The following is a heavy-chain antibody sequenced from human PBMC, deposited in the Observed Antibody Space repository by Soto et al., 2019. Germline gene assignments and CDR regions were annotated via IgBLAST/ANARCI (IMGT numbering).Heavy chain of an antibody. CDR1: GGSISSGNYY. J-gene: IGHJ4*02. D-gene: IGHD3-9*01. CDR3: ARGYDILTGPLDY. CDR2: IYYSGST. Sequence: SETLSLTCTVSGGSISSGNYYWAWVRQPPGTGLEWIGSIYYSGSTYYNPSLKSRVTISVDTSKSQFSLNLNSVTAADTAVYYCARGYDILTGPLDYWGPGTLVTVSS. V-gene: IGHV4-39*01.